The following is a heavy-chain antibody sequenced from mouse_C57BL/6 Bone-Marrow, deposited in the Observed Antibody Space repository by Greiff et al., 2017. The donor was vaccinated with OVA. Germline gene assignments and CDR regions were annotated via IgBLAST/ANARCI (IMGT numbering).Heavy chain of an antibody. V-gene: IGHV1-61*01. Sequence: QVQLQQPGAELVRPGSSVKLSCKASGYTFTSYWMDWVKQRPGQGLEWIGNIYPSDSETHYNQKFKDKATLTVDKSSSTAYMQLSSLTSEDSAVYYYARVGNYLYYFDYWGQGTTLTVSS. J-gene: IGHJ2*01. D-gene: IGHD2-1*01. CDR3: ARVGNYLYYFDY. CDR2: IYPSDSET. CDR1: GYTFTSYW.